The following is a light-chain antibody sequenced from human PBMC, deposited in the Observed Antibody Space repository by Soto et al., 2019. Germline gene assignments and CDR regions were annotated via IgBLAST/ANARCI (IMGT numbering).Light chain of an antibody. Sequence: EIVLTQSPGTLSLSPGERATLSCRASQSVRSNYLAWYQQKPGRAPRLLIYGASSRATGIPDRFSGSGSGTDFTLNISRLEPEDFAVYYCQQYGSSPRAFGGGTKVEI. J-gene: IGKJ4*01. V-gene: IGKV3-20*01. CDR3: QQYGSSPRA. CDR1: QSVRSNY. CDR2: GAS.